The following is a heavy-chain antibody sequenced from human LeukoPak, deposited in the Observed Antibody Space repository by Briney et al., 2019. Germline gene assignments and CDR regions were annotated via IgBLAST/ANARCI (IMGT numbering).Heavy chain of an antibody. D-gene: IGHD4/OR15-4a*01. CDR3: ARRAGAYSHPYDY. J-gene: IGHJ4*02. CDR1: GGSISSSSYY. V-gene: IGHV4-39*01. Sequence: SETLSLTCTVSGGSISSSSYYWGWIRQPPGKGLEWIGCIYYTGSTYYNPSLKSRVTISVDTSKNQFSLKLSSVTAADTAVYYCARRAGAYSHPYDYWGQGTLVTVSS. CDR2: IYYTGST.